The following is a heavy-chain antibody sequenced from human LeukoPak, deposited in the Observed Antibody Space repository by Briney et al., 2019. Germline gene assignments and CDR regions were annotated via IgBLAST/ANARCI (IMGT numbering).Heavy chain of an antibody. V-gene: IGHV4-61*01. CDR3: ARVGYSYGLDY. Sequence: SETLPLTCTVSGGSITSGSHYWSWVRQPPGKGLEWIGYIYYSGSTNYNPSLKSRVTISVDTSKNQFSLKLSSVTAADTAVYYCARVGYSYGLDYWGQGTLVTVSS. J-gene: IGHJ4*02. CDR2: IYYSGST. D-gene: IGHD5-18*01. CDR1: GGSITSGSHY.